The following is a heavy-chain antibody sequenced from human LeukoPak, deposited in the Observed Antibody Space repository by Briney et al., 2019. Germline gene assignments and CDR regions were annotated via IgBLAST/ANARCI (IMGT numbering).Heavy chain of an antibody. CDR3: ARSSGSYKQDAFDI. CDR2: TCCSGIT. Sequence: TTSETLSLTCSVSGDSISSSTHYWGWIRQPPGKGLEWIGSTCCSGITFYNLSLKSRVTISVDTSKNQFSLKVSSVTAADTAVYYCARSSGSYKQDAFDIWGQGTMVTVSS. D-gene: IGHD1-26*01. CDR1: GDSISSSTHY. J-gene: IGHJ3*02. V-gene: IGHV4-39*07.